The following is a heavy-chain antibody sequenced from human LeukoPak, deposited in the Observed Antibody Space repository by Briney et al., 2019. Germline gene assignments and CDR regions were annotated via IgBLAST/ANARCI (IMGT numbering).Heavy chain of an antibody. V-gene: IGHV3-23*01. CDR3: AKRDY. J-gene: IGHJ4*02. CDR2: ISGNSAAT. CDR1: GFTFGSYG. Sequence: GGSLRLSCAASGFTFGSYGMYWVRQAPGKGLEWVSAISGNSAATYFADSVKGRFTISRDNSKNTLYLQMNSLRGEDTAVYYCAKRDYWGQGTLVTVSS.